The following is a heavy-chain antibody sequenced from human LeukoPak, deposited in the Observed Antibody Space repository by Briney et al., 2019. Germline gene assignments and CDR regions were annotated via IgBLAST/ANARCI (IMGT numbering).Heavy chain of an antibody. J-gene: IGHJ4*02. D-gene: IGHD6-6*01. CDR2: ISSSSSYI. Sequence: GGSLRLSCAASGFTFSSYSMNWVPQAPGKGLEWVSSISSSSSYIYYADSVKGRFTISRDNAKNSLYLQMNSLRAEDTAVYCCAKSIAARSGGWGQGTLVTVSS. CDR3: AKSIAARSGG. V-gene: IGHV3-21*01. CDR1: GFTFSSYS.